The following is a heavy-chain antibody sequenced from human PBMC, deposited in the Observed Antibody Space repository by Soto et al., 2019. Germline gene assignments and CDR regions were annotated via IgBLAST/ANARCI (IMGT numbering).Heavy chain of an antibody. Sequence: SETLSLTCAVYGGXFSGYYWSWIRQPPGKGLEWIGEINHSGSTNYNPSLKGRVTISVDTSKNPFSLKLSSVTAADTAVYYCARSHCGGDCYSGGWFDPWGQGTLVTVSS. D-gene: IGHD2-21*02. V-gene: IGHV4-34*01. J-gene: IGHJ5*02. CDR1: GGXFSGYY. CDR2: INHSGST. CDR3: ARSHCGGDCYSGGWFDP.